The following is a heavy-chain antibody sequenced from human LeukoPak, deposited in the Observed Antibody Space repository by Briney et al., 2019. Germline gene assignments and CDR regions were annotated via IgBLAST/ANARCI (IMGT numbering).Heavy chain of an antibody. J-gene: IGHJ4*02. CDR1: GFTFSSYA. Sequence: GGSLRLSCAASGFTFSSYAMHWVRQAPGKGLEWVAVISFDGSNKYYADSVKGRFTIPRDNSKNTLYLQMNSLRAEDTAVYYCARDPVVVAAGGSFDYWGQGTLVTVSS. CDR2: ISFDGSNK. V-gene: IGHV3-30*04. D-gene: IGHD2-15*01. CDR3: ARDPVVVAAGGSFDY.